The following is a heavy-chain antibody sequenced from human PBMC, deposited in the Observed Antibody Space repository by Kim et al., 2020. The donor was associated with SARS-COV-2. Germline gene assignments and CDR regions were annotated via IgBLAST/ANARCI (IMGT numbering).Heavy chain of an antibody. V-gene: IGHV1-3*01. CDR2: INAGNGNT. D-gene: IGHD3-10*01. CDR1: GYTFTSYA. CDR3: ARGQMVRGVIITRFDP. Sequence: ASVKVSCKASGYTFTSYAMHWVRQAPGQRLEWMGWINAGNGNTKYSQKFQGRVTITRDTSASTAYMELSSLRSEDTAVYYCARGQMVRGVIITRFDPWGQGTLVTVSS. J-gene: IGHJ5*02.